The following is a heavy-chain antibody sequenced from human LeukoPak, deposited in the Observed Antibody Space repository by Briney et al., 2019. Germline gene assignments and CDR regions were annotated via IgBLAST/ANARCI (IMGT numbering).Heavy chain of an antibody. D-gene: IGHD7-27*01. CDR2: INPSGGST. Sequence: ASVKVSCKASGYTFTSYYMHWVRQAPGQGLEWMGIINPSGGSTSYAQKFQGRVTMTRDTSTSTVYMELSSLRSEDTAVYYCASDATGEYYFDYWGQGTLVTVSS. CDR3: ASDATGEYYFDY. V-gene: IGHV1-46*01. J-gene: IGHJ4*02. CDR1: GYTFTSYY.